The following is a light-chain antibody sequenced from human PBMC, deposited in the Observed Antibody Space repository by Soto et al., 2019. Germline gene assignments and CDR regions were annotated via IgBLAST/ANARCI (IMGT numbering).Light chain of an antibody. CDR1: QSVSSSY. J-gene: IGKJ1*01. Sequence: EIVLAQSPGTLSLSPGARATLSCRASQSVSSSYLAWYQQRPGQAPRLLIYGASSRATGIPDMFSGSRSGTDLTLTISRLEPEDIAVNYCKQNGSPTPCTFGQRTKVEIK. CDR2: GAS. CDR3: KQNGSPTPCT. V-gene: IGKV3-20*01.